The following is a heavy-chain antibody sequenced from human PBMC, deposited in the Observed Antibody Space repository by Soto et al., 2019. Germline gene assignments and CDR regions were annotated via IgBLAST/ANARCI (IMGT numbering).Heavy chain of an antibody. CDR2: ISYDGSNK. V-gene: IGHV3-30-3*01. CDR3: ARDHTRGYSGYVHYGMDV. Sequence: PGGSLRLACAASGFTFSSYAMHWVRQAPGKGLEWVAVISYDGSNKYYADSVKGRFTISRDNSKNTLYLQMNSLRAEDTAVYYCARDHTRGYSGYVHYGMDVWGQGTTVTVSS. CDR1: GFTFSSYA. D-gene: IGHD5-12*01. J-gene: IGHJ6*02.